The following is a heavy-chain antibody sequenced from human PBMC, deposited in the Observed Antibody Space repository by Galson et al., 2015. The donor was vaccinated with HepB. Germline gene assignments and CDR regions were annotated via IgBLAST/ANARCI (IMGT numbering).Heavy chain of an antibody. CDR1: GGTFSSYA. D-gene: IGHD3-10*01. J-gene: IGHJ4*02. V-gene: IGHV1-69*13. CDR3: ARADTMVRGIKWGYYYFDY. Sequence: SVKVSCKASGGTFSSYAISWVRQAPGQGLEWMGGIIPIFGTANYAQKFQGRVTITADESTSTAYMELSSLRSEDTAVYYCARADTMVRGIKWGYYYFDYWGQGTLVTVSS. CDR2: IIPIFGTA.